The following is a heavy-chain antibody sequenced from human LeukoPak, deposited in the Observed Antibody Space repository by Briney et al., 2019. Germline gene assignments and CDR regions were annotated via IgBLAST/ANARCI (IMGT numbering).Heavy chain of an antibody. J-gene: IGHJ5*02. D-gene: IGHD2-15*01. Sequence: GGSLRLSCAASGFTFSNTWMSWVRQAPGKGLEWVGRIKSKTDGGTTDYAAPEKGRFTISRDDSKNTLYLQMNSLKTEDTAVYYCTTGYCSGGNCYPTGFDPWGQGTLVTVSS. V-gene: IGHV3-15*01. CDR2: IKSKTDGGTT. CDR3: TTGYCSGGNCYPTGFDP. CDR1: GFTFSNTW.